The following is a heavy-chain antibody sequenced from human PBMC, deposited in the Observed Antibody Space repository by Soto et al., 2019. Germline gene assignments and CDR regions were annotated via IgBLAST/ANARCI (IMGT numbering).Heavy chain of an antibody. CDR1: GGSISSSSYY. D-gene: IGHD3-22*01. V-gene: IGHV4-39*01. CDR3: ARRLDYYDSSGYYQRWFDP. J-gene: IGHJ5*02. Sequence: QLQLQESGPGLVKPSETLSLTCTVSGGSISSSSYYWGWIRQPPGKGLEWIGSIYYSGSTYYNPSLKSRVTISVDTSKNQFSLMLSSVTAADTAVYYCARRLDYYDSSGYYQRWFDPWGQGTLVTVSS. CDR2: IYYSGST.